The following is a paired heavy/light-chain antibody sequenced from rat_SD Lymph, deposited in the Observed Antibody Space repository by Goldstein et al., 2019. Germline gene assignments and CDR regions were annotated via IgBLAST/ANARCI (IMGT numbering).Heavy chain of an antibody. V-gene: IGHV5-19*01. CDR1: GFTFSNYG. CDR3: ATGLRVYLGFDY. J-gene: IGHJ2*01. CDR2: ISPSGGST. Sequence: EVQLVESGGGLVQPGRSLKLSCAASGFTFSNYGMHWIRQAPTKGLEWVASISPSGGSTYYRDSVKGRFTISRDNAKSTLYLQMDSLRSEDTATYYCATGLRVYLGFDYWGQGVMVTVSS. D-gene: IGHD1-9*01.
Light chain of an antibody. CDR3: QQWSSNPLT. CDR2: STS. CDR1: SSVSN. J-gene: IGKJ5*01. V-gene: IGKV4S4*01. Sequence: EIVLTQSPTTTAASPGEKVTITCLASSSVSNMYWYQQKSGASPKLLIYSTSSLASGVPDRFSGSGSGTSYSLTINTMEAEDAATYYCQQWSSNPLTFGSGTKLEIK.